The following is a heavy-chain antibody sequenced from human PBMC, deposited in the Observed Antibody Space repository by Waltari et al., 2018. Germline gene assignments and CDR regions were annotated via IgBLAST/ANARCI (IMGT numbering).Heavy chain of an antibody. CDR2: IYTSGRA. V-gene: IGHV4-61*09. D-gene: IGHD3-3*01. J-gene: IGHJ3*02. CDR1: GVSMRSGEYY. Sequence: QVQLQESGPGLVKPLPTLSLTCTVSGVSMRSGEYYWSWIRQPAGKGLEWIGYIYTSGRATYNPSLKSRVSMSIDTFKNQFFLNLKSVTAADTAVYYCALVRVVNAFDIWGQGTMVTVSS. CDR3: ALVRVVNAFDI.